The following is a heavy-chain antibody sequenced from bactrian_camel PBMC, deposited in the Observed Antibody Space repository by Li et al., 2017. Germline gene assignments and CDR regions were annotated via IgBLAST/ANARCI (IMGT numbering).Heavy chain of an antibody. CDR2: IDSVLGRT. D-gene: IGHD6*01. J-gene: IGHJ4*01. CDR1: GFTFSNYW. V-gene: IGHV3S25*01. Sequence: QLVESGGGLVQPGGSLRLSCAASGFTFSNYWMHWVRQAPGKGLEWVSTIDSVLGRTAYADSVKGRFTISRDNAKNSVYLQMNRLKSEDTAQYYCAARGLYGGNCQEQGTQVTVS.